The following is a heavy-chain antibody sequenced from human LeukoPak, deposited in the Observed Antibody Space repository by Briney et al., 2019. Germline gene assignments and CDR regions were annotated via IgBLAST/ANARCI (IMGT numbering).Heavy chain of an antibody. D-gene: IGHD5-18*01. V-gene: IGHV4-34*01. CDR2: INHSGST. CDR1: GGSSSGYY. Sequence: SETLSLTCAVYGGSSSGYYWSWIRQPPGKGLEWIGEINHSGSTNYNPSLKSRVTISVDTSKNQFSLKLSSVTAADTAVYYCAIQPRGYSYGYIDYWGQGTLVTVSS. J-gene: IGHJ4*02. CDR3: AIQPRGYSYGYIDY.